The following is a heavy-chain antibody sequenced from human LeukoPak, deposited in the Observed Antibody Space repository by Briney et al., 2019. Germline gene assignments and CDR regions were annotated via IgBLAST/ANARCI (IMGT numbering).Heavy chain of an antibody. CDR2: ISFYNGDT. CDR3: ARSSPDIVVVPAAPGYYYYYMDV. J-gene: IGHJ6*03. Sequence: GASVKISCKASGYTFTDYYMHWVQPAPGQGRGWVGWISFYNGDTLYAQNFQGRLTVTTDTSTSTAYMELSSLRSEDTAVYYCARSSPDIVVVPAAPGYYYYYMDVWGKGTTVTVSS. V-gene: IGHV1-18*04. CDR1: GYTFTDYY. D-gene: IGHD2-2*01.